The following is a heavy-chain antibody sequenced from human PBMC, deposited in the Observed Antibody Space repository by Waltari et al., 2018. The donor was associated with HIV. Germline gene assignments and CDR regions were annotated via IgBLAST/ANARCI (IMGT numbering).Heavy chain of an antibody. CDR2: ISRSGSTI. D-gene: IGHD6-6*01. CDR1: GFTFSEYY. Sequence: VESGGGLVKSGGSLRLSCAASGFTFSEYYMSWIRQAPGKGLEWVSYISRSGSTIYYADSVRGRFTISRDNAKNSLYLQMNSLRVEDTAVYYCGRDWSIGRLPVYYYKGMDVWGQGTTVTVSS. V-gene: IGHV3-11*01. CDR3: GRDWSIGRLPVYYYKGMDV. J-gene: IGHJ6*02.